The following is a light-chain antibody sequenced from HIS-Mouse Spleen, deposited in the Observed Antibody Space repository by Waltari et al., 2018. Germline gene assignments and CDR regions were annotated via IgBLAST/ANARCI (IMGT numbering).Light chain of an antibody. CDR3: QAWDSSTVV. J-gene: IGLJ2*01. V-gene: IGLV3-1*01. Sequence: SYELTQPPSVSVSPGQTASITCSGQKLGDTYACWNQQEPGQSPVLVIYQDSKRPSGIPERFSGSNSGNTVTLTISGTQAMDEADYYCQAWDSSTVVFGGGTKLTVL. CDR2: QDS. CDR1: KLGDTY.